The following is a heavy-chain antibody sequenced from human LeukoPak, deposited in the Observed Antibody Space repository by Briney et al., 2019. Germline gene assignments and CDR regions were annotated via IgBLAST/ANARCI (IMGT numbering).Heavy chain of an antibody. Sequence: GGSLRPSCAASGFTFSSYGMHWVRQAPGKGLEWVAFIRYDGSNKYYADSVKGRFAISRDNSKNTLYLQMNSLRAEDTAVYYCAKDRITYYHDSSGYTFDYWGQGTLVTVSS. CDR1: GFTFSSYG. J-gene: IGHJ4*02. V-gene: IGHV3-30*02. D-gene: IGHD3-22*01. CDR3: AKDRITYYHDSSGYTFDY. CDR2: IRYDGSNK.